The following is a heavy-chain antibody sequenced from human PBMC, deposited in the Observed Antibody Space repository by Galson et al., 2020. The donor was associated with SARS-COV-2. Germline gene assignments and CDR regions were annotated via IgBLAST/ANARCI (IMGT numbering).Heavy chain of an antibody. CDR3: AKEVWVGNYYYGMDV. J-gene: IGHJ6*02. V-gene: IGHV5-51*01. Sequence: GESLKISCKGSGYSFTSYWIGWVRQMPVKGLEWMGIIYPGDSDTRYSPSFQGQVTISADRSISTAYLQWSSLKASDTAMYYCAKEVWVGNYYYGMDVWGQGTTVTVSS. D-gene: IGHD2-15*01. CDR2: IYPGDSDT. CDR1: GYSFTSYW.